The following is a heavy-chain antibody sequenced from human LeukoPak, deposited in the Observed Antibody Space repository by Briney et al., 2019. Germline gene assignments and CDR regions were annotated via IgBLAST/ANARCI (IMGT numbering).Heavy chain of an antibody. Sequence: XGPLRLSCAASGFTFSSYSMNWVRQAPGKGLEWVSSISSSSSYIYYADSVKGRFTISRDNAKNSLYLQMNSLRAEDTAVYYCASLVVPAARGGWYYGMDVWGQGTTVTVSS. CDR1: GFTFSSYS. J-gene: IGHJ6*02. CDR2: ISSSSSYI. CDR3: ASLVVPAARGGWYYGMDV. D-gene: IGHD2-2*01. V-gene: IGHV3-21*01.